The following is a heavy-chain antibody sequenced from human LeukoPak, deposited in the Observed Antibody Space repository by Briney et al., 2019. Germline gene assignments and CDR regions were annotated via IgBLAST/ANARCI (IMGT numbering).Heavy chain of an antibody. CDR2: IYSAGNT. D-gene: IGHD5-18*01. J-gene: IGHJ4*02. V-gene: IGHV3-53*01. Sequence: GGSLRLSCAASGFTVSRNYYMNWVRQAPGKGLEWVSVIYSAGNTYYADSVKGRFTISRDNAKNSLYLQMNSLRAEDTAVYYCARDGSARYYFDYWGQGTLVTVSS. CDR1: GFTVSRNY. CDR3: ARDGSARYYFDY.